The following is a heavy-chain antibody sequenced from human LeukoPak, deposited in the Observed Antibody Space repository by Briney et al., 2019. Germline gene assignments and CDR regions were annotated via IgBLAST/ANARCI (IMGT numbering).Heavy chain of an antibody. CDR3: ARLGLNLGNPDY. CDR2: IYTSGST. CDR1: GGSISSGSYY. D-gene: IGHD1-14*01. J-gene: IGHJ4*02. V-gene: IGHV4-61*02. Sequence: PSETLSLTCTVSGGSISSGSYYWSWIRQPAGKGLEWIGRIYTSGSTNYNPPLKSRVTISVDTSKNQFSLKLSSMTGADTAVYYCARLGLNLGNPDYWGQGTLVTVSS.